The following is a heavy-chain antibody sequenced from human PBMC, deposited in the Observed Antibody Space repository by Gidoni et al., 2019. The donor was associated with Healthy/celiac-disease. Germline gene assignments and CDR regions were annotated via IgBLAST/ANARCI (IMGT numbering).Heavy chain of an antibody. D-gene: IGHD5-18*01. CDR1: GFTFSSYA. V-gene: IGHV3-23*01. Sequence: EVQLLESGGGLVQHGGSLRLSCAASGFTFSSYAMSWVRQAPGKGLEWVSAIRGSGGSTYYADSVKGRFTISRDNSKNTLYLQMNSLRAEDTAVYYCAKACRLQLWLNWFDPWGQGTLVTVSS. J-gene: IGHJ5*02. CDR2: IRGSGGST. CDR3: AKACRLQLWLNWFDP.